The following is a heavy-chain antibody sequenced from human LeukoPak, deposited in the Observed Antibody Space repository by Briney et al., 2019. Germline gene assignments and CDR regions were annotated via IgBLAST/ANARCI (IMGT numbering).Heavy chain of an antibody. V-gene: IGHV1-8*01. J-gene: IGHJ4*02. CDR1: GYTFTSYD. CDR3: ARTAGLRSYGSGH. Sequence: ASVKVSCKASGYTFTSYDINWVRQAAGQGGEWMGWMNPNSGNTGYAQKFPATVTMTTNTSISTAYMELSSLRSEDTAVYYCARTAGLRSYGSGHWGQGTLVTVSS. D-gene: IGHD1-26*01. CDR2: MNPNSGNT.